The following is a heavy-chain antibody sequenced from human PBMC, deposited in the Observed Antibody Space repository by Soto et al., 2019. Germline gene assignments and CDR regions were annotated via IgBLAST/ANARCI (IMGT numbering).Heavy chain of an antibody. J-gene: IGHJ4*02. CDR1: GVTVNSYA. D-gene: IGHD5-18*01. V-gene: IGHV1-69*06. CDR2: IIPLFGTA. Sequence: QVQLEQSGAEVKKPGSSVKVSCKASGVTVNSYAIIWVRQAPGQGLEWMGSIIPLFGTANSAQKFRDRVTITADKSTSTAYMEVTSLRSEDTDVYYCAGFGYSKGYAYWGQGTLVTVSS. CDR3: AGFGYSKGYAY.